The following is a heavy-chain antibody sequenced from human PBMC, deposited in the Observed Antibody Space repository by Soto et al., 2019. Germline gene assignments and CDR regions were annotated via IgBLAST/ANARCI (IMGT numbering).Heavy chain of an antibody. J-gene: IGHJ6*02. CDR2: IIPILGIA. V-gene: IGHV1-69*02. CDR3: STEPTPNTTSPYCMYV. Sequence: QVQLVQSGAEVKKPGSSVKVSCKASGGTFSSYTISWVRQAPGQGLEWMGRIIPILGIANYAQKFQGRVTITADKSTTTAYLELSSLRSEHTAVCYSSTEPTPNTTSPYCMYVWGQGPTVTVSS. CDR1: GGTFSSYT. D-gene: IGHD1-1*01.